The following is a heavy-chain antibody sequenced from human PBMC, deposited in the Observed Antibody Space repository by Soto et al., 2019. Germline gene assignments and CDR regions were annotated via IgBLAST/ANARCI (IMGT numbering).Heavy chain of an antibody. D-gene: IGHD3-10*01. V-gene: IGHV4-59*01. J-gene: IGHJ6*02. CDR1: GGSISSYY. CDR3: ARGNIGFGKMLLGMDV. Sequence: SETQSLTCTVSGGSISSYYWSWIRQPPGKGLEWIGYIYYSGSTNYNPSLKSRVTISVDTSKNQFSLKLRSVTAADTAVYYCARGNIGFGKMLLGMDVWGQGPT. CDR2: IYYSGST.